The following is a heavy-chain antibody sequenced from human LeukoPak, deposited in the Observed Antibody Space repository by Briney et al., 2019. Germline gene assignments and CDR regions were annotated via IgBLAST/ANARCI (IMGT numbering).Heavy chain of an antibody. CDR1: GGSISSYY. CDR3: AGGFDSNPDY. CDR2: IFYSGST. J-gene: IGHJ4*02. Sequence: SETLSLTCTVSGGSISSYYWSWIRQSPGKGLEWIGYIFYSGSTNYNPSLKSRVTISIDTSKNHFSLKLSSVTAADTAVYYCAGGFDSNPDYWGQGTLFTVSS. D-gene: IGHD3-16*01. V-gene: IGHV4-59*01.